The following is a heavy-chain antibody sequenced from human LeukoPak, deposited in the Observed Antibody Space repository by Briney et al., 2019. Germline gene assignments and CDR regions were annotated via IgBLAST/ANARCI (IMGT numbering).Heavy chain of an antibody. V-gene: IGHV1-69*13. Sequence: SVKVSCKASGGTFITYTINWVRQAPGQGLEWMGGIIPIFGTANYAQKSQGRGTITADEFTSTGYMELSSLRSEDTAVYYCARRRDPYDYHYMDLWGRGTTVPVSS. D-gene: IGHD2-8*01. CDR3: ARRRDPYDYHYMDL. J-gene: IGHJ6*03. CDR1: GGTFITYT. CDR2: IIPIFGTA.